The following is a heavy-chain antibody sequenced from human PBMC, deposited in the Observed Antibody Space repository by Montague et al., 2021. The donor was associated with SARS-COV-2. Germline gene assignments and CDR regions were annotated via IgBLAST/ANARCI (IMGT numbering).Heavy chain of an antibody. J-gene: IGHJ4*02. Sequence: SETLSLTCTVSGGSISSCSYYWSWIRRPPGKGLEWIGSIFYSGSTDYNPSLKSRVTISVDTSKNQFSLNLGSVTAADTAVYYCASMVRAQVYYFDYWGQGTLVTVSS. CDR2: IFYSGST. D-gene: IGHD3-10*01. V-gene: IGHV4-39*01. CDR3: ASMVRAQVYYFDY. CDR1: GGSISSCSYY.